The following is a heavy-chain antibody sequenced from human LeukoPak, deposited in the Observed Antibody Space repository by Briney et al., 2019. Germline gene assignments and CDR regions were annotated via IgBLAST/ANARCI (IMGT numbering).Heavy chain of an antibody. CDR3: ARALPAGYYFDY. J-gene: IGHJ4*02. V-gene: IGHV4-30-4*02. Sequence: SETLSLTCTVSGGSISGADYYWSWIRQPPGKGLEWIGYVYYSGSTYYSPSLKSRLTISVDTSKNQFSLKLSSVTAADTAVYYCARALPAGYYFDYWGQGTLVTVSS. CDR2: VYYSGST. CDR1: GGSISGADYY.